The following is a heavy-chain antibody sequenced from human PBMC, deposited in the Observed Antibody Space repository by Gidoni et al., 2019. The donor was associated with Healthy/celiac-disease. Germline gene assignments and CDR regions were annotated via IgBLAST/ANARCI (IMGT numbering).Heavy chain of an antibody. D-gene: IGHD6-13*01. Sequence: EVQLLESGGGLVQPGGSLRLSCAASGFTFSSYAMSWVRQAPGKGLEWVSAISGSGGSTYYADSVKGRFTISRDNSKNTLYLQMNSLRAEDTAVYYCAKDVQAAATWGRYFQHWGQGTLVTVSS. CDR3: AKDVQAAATWGRYFQH. CDR2: ISGSGGST. J-gene: IGHJ1*01. V-gene: IGHV3-23*01. CDR1: GFTFSSYA.